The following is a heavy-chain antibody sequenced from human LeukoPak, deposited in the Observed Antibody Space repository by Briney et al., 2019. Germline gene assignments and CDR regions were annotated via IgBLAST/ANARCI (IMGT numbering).Heavy chain of an antibody. CDR3: AKVKTTLAPHGWFGEPAWSFDY. CDR2: ISSSGSTI. Sequence: PGGSLRLSCAASGFTFSDYYMSWIRQAPGKGLEWVSYISSSGSTIYYADSVKGRFTTSRDNSKNTLYLQMNSLRAEDTAVYYCAKVKTTLAPHGWFGEPAWSFDYWGQGTLVTVSS. D-gene: IGHD3-10*01. J-gene: IGHJ4*02. V-gene: IGHV3-11*01. CDR1: GFTFSDYY.